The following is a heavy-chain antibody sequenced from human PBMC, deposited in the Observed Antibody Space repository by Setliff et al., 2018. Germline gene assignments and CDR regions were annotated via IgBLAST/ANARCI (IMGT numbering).Heavy chain of an antibody. CDR2: ISNGGGAV. Sequence: PGGSLRLSCVASGFTFSNYEFNWVRQAPGKGLEWISYISNGGGAVKYADSVKGRFTISRDNAKSSLYLQMNSLRAEDTAVYYCARDQGSYGYRAFDFWGQGALVTVSS. J-gene: IGHJ4*02. D-gene: IGHD3-16*01. V-gene: IGHV3-48*03. CDR3: ARDQGSYGYRAFDF. CDR1: GFTFSNYE.